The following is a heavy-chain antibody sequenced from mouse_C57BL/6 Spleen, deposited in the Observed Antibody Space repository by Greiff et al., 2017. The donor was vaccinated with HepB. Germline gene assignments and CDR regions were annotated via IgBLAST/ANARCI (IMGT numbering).Heavy chain of an antibody. D-gene: IGHD2-4*01. CDR2: INPSNGGT. CDR3: ARSNYDYPHWFAY. Sequence: VQLQQSGTELVKPGASVKLSCKASGYTFTSYWMHWVKQRPGQGLEWIGNINPSNGGTNYNEKFKSKATLTVDKSSSTAYMQLSSLTSEDSAVYYCARSNYDYPHWFAYWGQGTLVTVSA. J-gene: IGHJ3*01. V-gene: IGHV1-53*01. CDR1: GYTFTSYW.